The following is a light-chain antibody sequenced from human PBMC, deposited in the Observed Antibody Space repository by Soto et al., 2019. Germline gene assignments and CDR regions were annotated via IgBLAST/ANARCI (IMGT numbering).Light chain of an antibody. CDR1: SSDVGGYNY. Sequence: QSALTQPPSASGSPGQSVTISCTGTSSDVGGYNYVSWYQQHPGKAPEIMIYEVSKRPSGVPDRFSGSKSGNTASLTVSGLQAEDEADYYCSSYAGSNNFGVFGTGTKLTVL. CDR3: SSYAGSNNFGV. J-gene: IGLJ1*01. V-gene: IGLV2-8*01. CDR2: EVS.